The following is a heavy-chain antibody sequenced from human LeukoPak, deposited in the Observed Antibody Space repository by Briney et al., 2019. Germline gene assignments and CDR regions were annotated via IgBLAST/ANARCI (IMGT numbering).Heavy chain of an antibody. Sequence: GSLRLSCAASGFTFSSYSMNWVRQPPGKGLEWIGEIYHSGSTNYNPSLKSRVTISVDKSKNQFSLKLSSVTAADTAVYYCAGRNDYYYYMDVWGKGTTVTVSS. CDR3: AGRNDYYYYMDV. V-gene: IGHV4-4*02. J-gene: IGHJ6*03. CDR1: GFTFSSYSM. CDR2: IYHSGST.